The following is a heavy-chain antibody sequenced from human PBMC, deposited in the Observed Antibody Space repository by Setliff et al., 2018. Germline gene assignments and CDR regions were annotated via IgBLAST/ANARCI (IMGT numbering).Heavy chain of an antibody. CDR1: GGSISSSSYY. CDR3: ASTPDGDLYYNFWSGYYLTLDY. V-gene: IGHV4-39*07. Sequence: SETLSLTCTVSGGSISSSSYYWGWIRQPPGKGLEWIGSIYYSGSTYYNPSLKSRVTISVDSSKNQFSLKLSSVTAADTAVYYCASTPDGDLYYNFWSGYYLTLDYWGQGTLVTVSS. D-gene: IGHD3-3*01. CDR2: IYYSGST. J-gene: IGHJ4*02.